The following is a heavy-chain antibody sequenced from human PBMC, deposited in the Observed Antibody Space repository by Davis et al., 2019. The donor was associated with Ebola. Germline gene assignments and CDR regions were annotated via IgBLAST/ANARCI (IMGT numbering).Heavy chain of an antibody. D-gene: IGHD3-22*01. CDR3: AKLSLGSLSYDNNGYFGYYFDN. Sequence: GESLKISCAASGFSFSAYGMSWVRQAPGKGLEWVSSISDSRGTTRYADSVKGRFTISRANSNSTVCLQMNSLRAEDTAVYYCAKLSLGSLSYDNNGYFGYYFDNWGQGTLVTVSS. J-gene: IGHJ4*02. V-gene: IGHV3-23*01. CDR2: ISDSRGTT. CDR1: GFSFSAYG.